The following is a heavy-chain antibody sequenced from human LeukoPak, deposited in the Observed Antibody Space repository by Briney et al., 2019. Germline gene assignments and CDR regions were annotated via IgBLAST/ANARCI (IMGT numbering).Heavy chain of an antibody. D-gene: IGHD3-22*01. CDR3: ARIHSLYYYDSSGYGAFDI. CDR2: ISYDGSYK. V-gene: IGHV3-30*03. Sequence: PGGSLRLSCAASEFTFSTYGMHWVRQAPGKGLEWVAVISYDGSYKFYADSVKGRFTISRDNSKNTLYLQMNSLRAEDTAVYYCARIHSLYYYDSSGYGAFDIWGQGTMVTVSS. J-gene: IGHJ3*02. CDR1: EFTFSTYG.